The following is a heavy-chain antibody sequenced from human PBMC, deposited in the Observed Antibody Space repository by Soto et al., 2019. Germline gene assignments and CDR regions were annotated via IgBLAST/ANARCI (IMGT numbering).Heavy chain of an antibody. CDR1: GFTFSSYG. CDR2: IWYDGSNK. V-gene: IGHV3-33*01. J-gene: IGHJ6*02. D-gene: IGHD2-8*01. Sequence: QVQLVESGGGVVQPGRSLRLSCAASGFTFSSYGMHWVRQAPGKGLEWVAVIWYDGSNKYYADSVKGRFTISRDNSKNTLYLQMNSLRAEDTAVYYCARDVIVLMVYAIPSGGMDVWGQGTTVTVSS. CDR3: ARDVIVLMVYAIPSGGMDV.